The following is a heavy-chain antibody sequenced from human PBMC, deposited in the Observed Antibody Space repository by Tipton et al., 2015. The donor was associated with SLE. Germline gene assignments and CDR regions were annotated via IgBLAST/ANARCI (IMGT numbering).Heavy chain of an antibody. CDR1: GGSISSHY. J-gene: IGHJ5*02. CDR3: AGTTLVQGVFRGWFDP. D-gene: IGHD3-10*01. Sequence: TLSLTCTVSGGSISSHYWSWIRQPPGKGLDWIGYIYYSGSAKYNPSLKSRVTILVDTSKNQLSLKLNSVTAADTAVYYCAGTTLVQGVFRGWFDPWSQGTLVTVSS. CDR2: IYYSGSA. V-gene: IGHV4-59*11.